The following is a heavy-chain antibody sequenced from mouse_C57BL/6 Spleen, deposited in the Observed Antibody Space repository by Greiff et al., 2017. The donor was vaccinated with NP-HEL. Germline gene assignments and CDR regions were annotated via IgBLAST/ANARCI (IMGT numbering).Heavy chain of an antibody. CDR1: GYSFTGYY. V-gene: IGHV1-42*01. J-gene: IGHJ2*01. CDR3: AREVTDY. D-gene: IGHD2-2*01. CDR2: INPSTGGT. Sequence: EVHLVESGPELVKPGASVKISCKASGYSFTGYYMNWVKQSPEKSLEWIGEINPSTGGTTYNQKFKAKATLTVDKSSSTAYMQLKSLTSEDSAVYYCAREVTDYWGQGTTLTVSS.